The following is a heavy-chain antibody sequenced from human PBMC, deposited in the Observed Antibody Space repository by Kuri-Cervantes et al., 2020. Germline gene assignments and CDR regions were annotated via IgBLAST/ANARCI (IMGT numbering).Heavy chain of an antibody. CDR2: ISAYNGDT. CDR3: ARDSEWATICYY. Sequence: ASVKVSCKASGYTFTNYGIYWVRQAPGQGLEWMGWISAYNGDTNYAQKLQGRVTMTRDTSITTAYMELRSLKSDDTAVYYCARDSEWATICYYWGQGTLVTVSS. J-gene: IGHJ4*02. V-gene: IGHV1-18*01. D-gene: IGHD2-2*01. CDR1: GYTFTNYG.